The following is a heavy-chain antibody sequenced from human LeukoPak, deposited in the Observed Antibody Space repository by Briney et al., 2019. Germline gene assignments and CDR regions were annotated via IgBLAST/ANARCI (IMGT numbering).Heavy chain of an antibody. J-gene: IGHJ4*02. CDR1: GFTFDDYD. CDR2: ISGDGGST. CDR3: AKDRRRGGIAAAGNDY. D-gene: IGHD6-13*01. Sequence: GGSLRLSCAASGFTFDDYDMHWVRQAPGKGLEWVSLISGDGGSTYYADSVKGRFTISRDNSKNSLYLQMNSLRTEDTALYYCAKDRRRGGIAAAGNDYWGQGTLVTVSS. V-gene: IGHV3-43*02.